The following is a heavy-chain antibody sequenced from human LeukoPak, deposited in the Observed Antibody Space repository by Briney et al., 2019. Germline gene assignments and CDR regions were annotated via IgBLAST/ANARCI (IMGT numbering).Heavy chain of an antibody. CDR3: ARIVPFYWYFDL. V-gene: IGHV4-59*10. CDR2: IYSSGST. D-gene: IGHD3-22*01. CDR1: GGSISGYY. J-gene: IGHJ2*01. Sequence: SETLSLTCSVCGGSISGYYWSWIRQAAGKGLEGIGRIYSSGSTNSNPSLKSRVTMSVDTSKNQFSLKLSSVTAADTAVYYCARIVPFYWYFDLWGRGTLVTVSS.